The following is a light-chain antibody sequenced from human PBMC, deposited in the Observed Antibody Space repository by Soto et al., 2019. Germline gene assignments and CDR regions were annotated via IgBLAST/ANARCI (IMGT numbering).Light chain of an antibody. CDR3: QQYHNWPVT. Sequence: EIVMTQSPATLSVSPGEGATLSCRASQSVSSDLAWYQQKPGQAPRLLIYGASTRATGVPARFSGSGSGTEFTLTISSLQSEDLAVYYCQQYHNWPVTFGGGTKVDIK. J-gene: IGKJ4*01. CDR2: GAS. V-gene: IGKV3-15*01. CDR1: QSVSSD.